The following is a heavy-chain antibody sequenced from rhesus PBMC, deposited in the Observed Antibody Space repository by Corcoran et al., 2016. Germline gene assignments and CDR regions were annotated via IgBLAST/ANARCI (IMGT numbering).Heavy chain of an antibody. J-gene: IGHJ4*01. CDR2: FKTGGGST. CDR1: GFTFGSSY. D-gene: IGHD6-25*01. Sequence: EVQLVESGGGLVQPGGSLRLFCTGFGFTFGSSYIYWFRQDPGKGLEWVSVFKTGGGSTWYTDSVKCRFTISKENAKNTLYLQMDSLRAEDTAVYYCARGVAAAGQYYFDYWGQGVLVTVSS. V-gene: IGHV3-8*01. CDR3: ARGVAAAGQYYFDY.